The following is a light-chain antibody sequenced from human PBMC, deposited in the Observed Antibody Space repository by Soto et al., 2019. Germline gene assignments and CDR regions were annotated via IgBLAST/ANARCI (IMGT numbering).Light chain of an antibody. CDR2: VAS. Sequence: DIQMTQSPSSLSASVGDRVTVTCRASQSIDTYLNWYQQRPGQAPKLLIYVASTLQSGVPSRFSGSGSGTHFTLTISSLQPEDFATDYGQQNQDIPPAFGQGTRVERK. CDR3: QQNQDIPPA. CDR1: QSIDTY. V-gene: IGKV1-39*01. J-gene: IGKJ1*01.